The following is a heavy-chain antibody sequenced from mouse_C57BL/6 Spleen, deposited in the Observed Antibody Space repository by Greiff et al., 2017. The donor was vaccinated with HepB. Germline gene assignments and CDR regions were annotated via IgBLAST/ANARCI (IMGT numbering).Heavy chain of an antibody. CDR3: ARDLGRGYFDV. V-gene: IGHV3-6*01. CDR2: ISYDGSN. J-gene: IGHJ1*03. CDR1: GYSITSGYY. D-gene: IGHD4-1*01. Sequence: ESGPGLVKPSQSLSLTCSVTGYSITSGYYWNWIRQFPGNKLEWMGYISYDGSNNYNPSLKNRISITRDTSKNQFFLKLDSVTTEDTATYYCARDLGRGYFDVWGTGTTVTVSS.